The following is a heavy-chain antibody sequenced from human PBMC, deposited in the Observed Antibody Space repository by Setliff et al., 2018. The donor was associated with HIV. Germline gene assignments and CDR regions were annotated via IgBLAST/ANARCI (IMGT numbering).Heavy chain of an antibody. CDR1: GGSVTSSTYY. Sequence: SETLSLTCTVSGGSVTSSTYYWGWIRQPPGKGLEWIGNIYSTGSGRTYYSPSLKSRVTVSVDTSKNQFSLKLSSVTAADTAVYYRARGGEWLRLGTYWYFDLWGRGTLVTVSS. J-gene: IGHJ2*01. V-gene: IGHV4-39*07. CDR3: ARGGEWLRLGTYWYFDL. CDR2: IYSTGSGRT. D-gene: IGHD5-12*01.